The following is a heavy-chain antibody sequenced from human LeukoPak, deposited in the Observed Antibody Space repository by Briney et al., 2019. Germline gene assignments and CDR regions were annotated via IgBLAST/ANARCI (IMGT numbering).Heavy chain of an antibody. Sequence: GGSLRLSCAASGFTFSSYVMSWVRQAPGKGLEWVSGISGSGTNTYYADSVKGRFTISRDNSKNTLYVQMNSLRAEDTALYYCADSNYWYPVDYWGQGTLVTVSS. D-gene: IGHD4-11*01. CDR2: ISGSGTNT. J-gene: IGHJ4*02. CDR3: ADSNYWYPVDY. CDR1: GFTFSSYV. V-gene: IGHV3-23*01.